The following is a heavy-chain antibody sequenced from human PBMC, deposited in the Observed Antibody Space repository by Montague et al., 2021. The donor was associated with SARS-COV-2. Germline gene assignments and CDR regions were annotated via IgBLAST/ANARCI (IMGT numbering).Heavy chain of an antibody. J-gene: IGHJ5*02. CDR2: IYWXADK. V-gene: IGHV2-5*01. CDR3: ARSSSVGDVGSGYNWFDP. CDR1: GFSLSTSGVG. D-gene: IGHD3-3*01. Sequence: PALVKPTETLTLTCWFSGFSLSTSGVGVAWIRQPPRKAMEWVAVIYWXADKRYSPSLRNRLTVTKDTSKNEVILTMTTMDTVDTATYYCARSSSVGDVGSGYNWFDPWGQGTLVTVSS.